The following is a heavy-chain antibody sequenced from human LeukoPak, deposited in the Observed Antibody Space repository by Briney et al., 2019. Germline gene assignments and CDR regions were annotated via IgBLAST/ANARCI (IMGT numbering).Heavy chain of an antibody. V-gene: IGHV4-59*01. J-gene: IGHJ5*02. CDR3: ARHRYYYDSSGYYYQP. Sequence: WETLSLTCTVSGGSISSYYWSWIRQPPGKGLEWIGYIYYSGSTNYNPSLKSRVTISVDTSKNQFSLRLSSVTAADTAVYYCARHRYYYDSSGYYYQPWGQGTLVTVSS. D-gene: IGHD3-22*01. CDR2: IYYSGST. CDR1: GGSISSYY.